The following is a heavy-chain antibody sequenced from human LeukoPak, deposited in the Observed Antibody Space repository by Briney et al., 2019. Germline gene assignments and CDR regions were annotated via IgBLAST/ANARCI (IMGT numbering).Heavy chain of an antibody. CDR3: ARQRNYYDSGSFH. Sequence: GESLKISCEGSGYNFINYWIACVRQMAGKGLQWMGIIFPGDSDTRYSPSFQGRVAISADKSISTAYLQWSSLNASDTAVYYCARQRNYYDSGSFHWGQGTLVTVSS. V-gene: IGHV5-51*01. CDR2: IFPGDSDT. CDR1: GYNFINYW. J-gene: IGHJ4*02. D-gene: IGHD3-10*01.